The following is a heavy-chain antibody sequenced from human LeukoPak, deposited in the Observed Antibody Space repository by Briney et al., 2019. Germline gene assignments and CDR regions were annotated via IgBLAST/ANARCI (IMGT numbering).Heavy chain of an antibody. CDR3: AKVFVLLRGTPENWFDP. V-gene: IGHV3-30*18. Sequence: GGSMRLSCAASGFTFSNYAMHWVRQAPGKGLEWVAVISFDGSDQYYADSVRGRFTISRDNSKNTLYLQMNSLRVEDTAVYFCAKVFVLLRGTPENWFDPWGQGTLVTVSS. D-gene: IGHD1-14*01. CDR1: GFTFSNYA. CDR2: ISFDGSDQ. J-gene: IGHJ5*02.